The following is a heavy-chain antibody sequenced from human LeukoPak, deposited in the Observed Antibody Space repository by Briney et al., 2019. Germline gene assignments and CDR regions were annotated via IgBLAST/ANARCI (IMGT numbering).Heavy chain of an antibody. CDR2: VSDSGGRT. J-gene: IGHJ4*02. CDR1: GITLNNYG. CDR3: AKRGVVIRVILVGFHKEAYYFDS. D-gene: IGHD3-22*01. V-gene: IGHV3-23*01. Sequence: GGSLRVSCAVSGITLNNYGMSWVRQARGKGLEWVAGVSDSGGRTNYADSVKGRFTISRDNPKNTLYLQMNSLRAEDTAVYFCAKRGVVIRVILVGFHKEAYYFDSWGQGALVTVSS.